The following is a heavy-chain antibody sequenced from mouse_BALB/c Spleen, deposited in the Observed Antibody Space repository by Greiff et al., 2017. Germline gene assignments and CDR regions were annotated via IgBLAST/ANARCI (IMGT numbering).Heavy chain of an antibody. J-gene: IGHJ4*01. D-gene: IGHD1-2*01. CDR2: ILPGSGST. CDR3: ARRTTANAMDY. V-gene: IGHV1-9*01. Sequence: VQLQQSGAELMKPGASVKISCKATGYTFSSYWIEWVKQRPGHGLEWIGEILPGSGSTNYNEKFNGKATFTADTSSNTAYMQLSSLTSEDSAVYYCARRTTANAMDYWGQGTSVTVSS. CDR1: GYTFSSYW.